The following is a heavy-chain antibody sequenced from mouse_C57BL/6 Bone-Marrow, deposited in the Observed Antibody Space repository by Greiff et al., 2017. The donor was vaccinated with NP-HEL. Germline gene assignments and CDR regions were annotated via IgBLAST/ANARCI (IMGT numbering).Heavy chain of an antibody. Sequence: VQLKESGAELERPGASVKLSCTVSGFNIKDDYMHWVKQRPEQGLEWIGWIDPENGDTEYASKFQGKATITADTSSNTAYLQLSSLTSENTAVYYGTTGGSSPYAMDYWGQGTSVTVSS. V-gene: IGHV14-4*01. CDR3: TTGGSSPYAMDY. CDR1: GFNIKDDY. CDR2: IDPENGDT. D-gene: IGHD1-1*01. J-gene: IGHJ4*01.